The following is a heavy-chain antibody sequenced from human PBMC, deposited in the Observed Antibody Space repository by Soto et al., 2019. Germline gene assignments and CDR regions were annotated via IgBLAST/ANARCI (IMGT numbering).Heavy chain of an antibody. CDR1: GFTLSSYA. V-gene: IGHV3-23*01. D-gene: IGHD7-27*01. CDR3: AKISGNLTPKYGMDV. Sequence: PGGSLRLSCAASGFTLSSYAMSWVRQAPGKGLEWVSAISGSGGSTYYADSVKGRFTISRDNSKNTLYLQMNSLRAEDTAVYYCAKISGNLTPKYGMDVWGQGTTVTVSS. CDR2: ISGSGGST. J-gene: IGHJ6*02.